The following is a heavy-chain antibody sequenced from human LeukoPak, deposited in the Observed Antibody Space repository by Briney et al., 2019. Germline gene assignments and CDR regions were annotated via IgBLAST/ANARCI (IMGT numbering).Heavy chain of an antibody. CDR1: GFTFDDYG. J-gene: IGHJ6*03. V-gene: IGHV3-20*04. CDR2: INWNGGST. CDR3: AGASTAGYYYYYMDV. D-gene: IGHD3-10*01. Sequence: GGSLRLSCAASGFTFDDYGMSWVRQAPGKGLEWVSGINWNGGSTGYADSVKGRFTISRDNAKNSLYLQMNSLRAEDTALYYCAGASTAGYYYYYMDVWGKGTTVTVSS.